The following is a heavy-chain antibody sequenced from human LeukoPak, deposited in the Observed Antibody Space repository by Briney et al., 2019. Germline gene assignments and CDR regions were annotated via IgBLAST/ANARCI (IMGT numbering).Heavy chain of an antibody. CDR2: ISHDGSNK. V-gene: IGHV3-30*18. Sequence: GGSLRLSCAASGFSFTEYNMNWVRQAPGKGLEWVAVISHDGSNKYYADSVKGRFTISRDNSKNTLYLQMNSLRAEDTAVYYCAKTVLGYCSSTSCYWLDYWGQGTLVTVSS. CDR3: AKTVLGYCSSTSCYWLDY. J-gene: IGHJ4*02. D-gene: IGHD2-2*01. CDR1: GFSFTEYN.